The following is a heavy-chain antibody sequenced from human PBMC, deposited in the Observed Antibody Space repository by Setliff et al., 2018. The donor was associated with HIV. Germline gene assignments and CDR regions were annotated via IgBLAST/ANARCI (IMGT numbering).Heavy chain of an antibody. CDR2: ISSTGDST. CDR3: ARVYDAFDI. J-gene: IGHJ3*02. CDR1: GFTFRMYP. V-gene: IGHV3-64*01. Sequence: GGSLRLSCAASGFTFRMYPMHWVRQAPGKGLEDVSGISSTGDSTYYASSVKGRFTIPRDNAKNSLYLQMNSLRAEDTAVYYCARVYDAFDIWGQGTMVTVSS.